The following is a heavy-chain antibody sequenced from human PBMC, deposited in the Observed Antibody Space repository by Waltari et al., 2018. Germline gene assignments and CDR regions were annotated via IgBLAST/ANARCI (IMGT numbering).Heavy chain of an antibody. Sequence: EVQLVESGGGLIQPGGSLRLSCAASGFTVSDNYMTWVRQAPGKGLEWVSVIYSDGSTYYADSVKGRLILSRDNSKNTLNLQMNSLRAEDTAVYYCARLRYSYYFDYWGQGTLVTVSS. V-gene: IGHV3-53*01. D-gene: IGHD5-18*01. CDR2: IYSDGST. J-gene: IGHJ4*02. CDR3: ARLRYSYYFDY. CDR1: GFTVSDNY.